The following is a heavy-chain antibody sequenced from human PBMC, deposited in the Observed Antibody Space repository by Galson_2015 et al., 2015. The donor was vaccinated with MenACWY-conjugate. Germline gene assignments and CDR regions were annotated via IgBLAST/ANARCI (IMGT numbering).Heavy chain of an antibody. J-gene: IGHJ4*02. CDR3: ARGVLLLWFGTIEH. V-gene: IGHV4-30-4*01. CDR2: IYYSRNT. CDR1: GGSISSGDYY. D-gene: IGHD3-10*01. Sequence: TLSLTCTVSGGSISSGDYYWSWIRQPPGKGLEWIGYIYYSRNTYYNPSLKSRVAISVDTSKNQFSLKLSSVTAADTAVYYCARGVLLLWFGTIEHWGQGTLVTVSS.